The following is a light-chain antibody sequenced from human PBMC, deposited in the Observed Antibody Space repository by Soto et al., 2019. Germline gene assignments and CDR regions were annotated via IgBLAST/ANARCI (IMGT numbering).Light chain of an antibody. V-gene: IGKV3-15*01. CDR1: QSIGSN. CDR2: AAS. Sequence: EIVMTQSPATLSVSPGERATLSCRTSQSIGSNLGWYQQKPGQAPRLLIYAASTRATGIPARFSSSGSGTEFTLTISSLQSEDSAVYYCQQYNDWSLITFGQGTRLEIK. J-gene: IGKJ5*01. CDR3: QQYNDWSLIT.